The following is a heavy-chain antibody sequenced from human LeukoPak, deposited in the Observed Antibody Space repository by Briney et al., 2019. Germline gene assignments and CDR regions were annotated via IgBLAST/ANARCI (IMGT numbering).Heavy chain of an antibody. Sequence: GALRLSCAASGFTFSSYAMSWVRQAPGKGLEWVSAISGSGGSTYYADSVKGRFTISRDNSKNTLYLQMNSLRAEDTAVYYCAKDGYYDSSGSSTSAGYFQHWGQGTLVTVSS. D-gene: IGHD3-22*01. V-gene: IGHV3-23*01. J-gene: IGHJ1*01. CDR3: AKDGYYDSSGSSTSAGYFQH. CDR1: GFTFSSYA. CDR2: ISGSGGST.